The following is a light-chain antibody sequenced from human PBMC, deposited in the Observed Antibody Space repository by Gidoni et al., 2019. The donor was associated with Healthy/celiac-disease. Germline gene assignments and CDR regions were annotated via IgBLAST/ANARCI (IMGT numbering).Light chain of an antibody. V-gene: IGKV1-39*01. CDR3: QKSYSTPRT. Sequence: IQITQSPSSLSASVGDRVTITCRASQSISSYLNWYQQKPGKAPKLLIYAASSLQSGVPSRFSGSGSGTDFTITISSLQPEDFANYYCQKSYSTPRTFGQGTKVEIK. CDR2: AAS. CDR1: QSISSY. J-gene: IGKJ1*01.